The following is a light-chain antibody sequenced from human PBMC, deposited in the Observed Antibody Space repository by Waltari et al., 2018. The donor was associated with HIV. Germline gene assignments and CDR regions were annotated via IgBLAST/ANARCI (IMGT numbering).Light chain of an antibody. CDR1: QGVSSY. CDR3: QQRSNWRYT. Sequence: EIVLTQSPATLSLSPGERATLSCRASQGVSSYLAWYQQKPGQAPRLLIYDASNRATGIPARFSGSGSGTDFTLTISSLEPEDFAVYYCQQRSNWRYTFGQGTKLEIK. CDR2: DAS. J-gene: IGKJ2*01. V-gene: IGKV3-11*01.